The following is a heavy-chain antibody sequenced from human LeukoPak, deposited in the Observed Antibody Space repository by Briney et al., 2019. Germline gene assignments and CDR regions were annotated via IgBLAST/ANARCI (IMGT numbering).Heavy chain of an antibody. CDR1: GFTFDDYG. CDR2: INWNGGST. V-gene: IGHV3-20*04. CDR3: ASGSSSWYGYFQH. D-gene: IGHD6-13*01. J-gene: IGHJ1*01. Sequence: GGSLRLSCAAPGFTFDDYGMSWVRQAPGKGLEWVSGINWNGGSTGYADSVKGRFTISRDNAKNSLFLQMNSLRAEDTAVYYCASGSSSWYGYFQHWGQGTLVTVSS.